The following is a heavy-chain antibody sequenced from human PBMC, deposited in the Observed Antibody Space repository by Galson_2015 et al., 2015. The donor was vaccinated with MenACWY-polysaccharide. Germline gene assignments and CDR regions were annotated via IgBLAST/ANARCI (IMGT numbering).Heavy chain of an antibody. V-gene: IGHV3-7*01. CDR3: GRPYYRLNTVFDY. J-gene: IGHJ4*02. D-gene: IGHD3-22*01. Sequence: SLRLSCAASGFTFSIYGMTWVRQAPGKGLEWVADINEAGSEKQYVDSVKGRFTISRDNAKNSVFLQMNSLRAEDTAVYYCGRPYYRLNTVFDYWGQGTLVTVSS. CDR2: INEAGSEK. CDR1: GFTFSIYG.